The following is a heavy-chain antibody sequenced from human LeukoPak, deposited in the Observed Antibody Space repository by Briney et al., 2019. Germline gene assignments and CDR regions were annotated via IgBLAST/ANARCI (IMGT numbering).Heavy chain of an antibody. CDR2: IIPIFGTA. Sequence: SVKVSCKASGGTFSSYAISWVRQAPGQGLEWMGGIIPIFGTANYAQKFQGRVTITADESTSTAYMELSSLRPEDTAVYYCASGPGSYPFDYWGQGTLVTVSS. CDR3: ASGPGSYPFDY. CDR1: GGTFSSYA. J-gene: IGHJ4*02. V-gene: IGHV1-69*13. D-gene: IGHD3-10*01.